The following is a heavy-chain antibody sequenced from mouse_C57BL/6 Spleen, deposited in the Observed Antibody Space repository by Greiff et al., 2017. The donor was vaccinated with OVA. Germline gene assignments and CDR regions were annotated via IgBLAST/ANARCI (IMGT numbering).Heavy chain of an antibody. CDR2: IYPGSGNT. D-gene: IGHD1-1*01. CDR1: GYTFTDYY. V-gene: IGHV1-76*01. CDR3: ARRRQVVDWYFDV. J-gene: IGHJ1*03. Sequence: VQLQQSGAELVRPGASVKLSCKASGYTFTDYYINWVKQRPGQGLEWIARIYPGSGNTYYNEKFKGKATLTAEKSSSTAYMQLSSLTSEDSAVYFCARRRQVVDWYFDVWGTGTTVTVSS.